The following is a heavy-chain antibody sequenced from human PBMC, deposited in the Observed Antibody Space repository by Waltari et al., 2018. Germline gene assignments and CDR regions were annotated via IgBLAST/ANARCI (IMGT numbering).Heavy chain of an antibody. J-gene: IGHJ4*02. V-gene: IGHV1-18*01. D-gene: IGHD3-16*01. CDR2: INPYNGDT. CDR1: GSIFSNYG. CDR3: ARDDVNRSNFGGF. Sequence: QLVQSGAEVKKPGASVKFSCKASGSIFSNYGITWVRKAPGQGLEWMGWINPYNGDTKYEQNLQGRVTMTTDTSTTTAYMEIRTLRSDDTAIYYCARDDVNRSNFGGFWGQGTLVTVSS.